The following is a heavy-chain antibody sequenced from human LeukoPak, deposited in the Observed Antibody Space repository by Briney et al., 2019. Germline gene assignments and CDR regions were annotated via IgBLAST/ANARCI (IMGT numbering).Heavy chain of an antibody. CDR2: IKEDGSAK. Sequence: GGSLRLSCAASGFTFSSYWMSWVRQAPGKGLEWVANIKEDGSAKYYVDSVKGRFTISRDNAKNSLYLQMNNLSAEDTAVYYCVRNSPGYGAYDFDWGEGTLVTVSS. V-gene: IGHV3-7*04. D-gene: IGHD5-12*01. CDR3: VRNSPGYGAYDFD. J-gene: IGHJ4*02. CDR1: GFTFSSYW.